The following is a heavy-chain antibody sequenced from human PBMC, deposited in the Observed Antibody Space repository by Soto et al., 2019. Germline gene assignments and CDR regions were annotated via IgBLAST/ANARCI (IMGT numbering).Heavy chain of an antibody. CDR1: GFTFSSYA. Sequence: QVQLVESGGGVVQPGRSLRLSCAASGFTFSSYAMHWVRQAPGKGLEWVAVISYDGSNKYYADSVKGRFTISRDNSKNTLYLQMNSLRAEDTAVYYCARPRSSSSELFDYWGQGTLVTVSS. J-gene: IGHJ4*02. D-gene: IGHD6-6*01. V-gene: IGHV3-30-3*01. CDR3: ARPRSSSSELFDY. CDR2: ISYDGSNK.